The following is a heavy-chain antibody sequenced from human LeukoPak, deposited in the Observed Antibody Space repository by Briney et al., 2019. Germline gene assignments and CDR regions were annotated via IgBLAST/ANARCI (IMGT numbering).Heavy chain of an antibody. J-gene: IGHJ4*02. CDR2: INTNTGNP. D-gene: IGHD3-22*01. CDR3: ARRVKDYYDSSGYYSFDY. CDR1: GYTFTSYA. Sequence: PGASVKVSCKASGYTFTSYAMNWVRQAPGQRLEWMGWINTNTGNPTYAQGFTGRFVFSLDTSVSTAYLQISSLKAEDTAMYYCARRVKDYYDSSGYYSFDYWGQGTLVTVSS. V-gene: IGHV7-4-1*02.